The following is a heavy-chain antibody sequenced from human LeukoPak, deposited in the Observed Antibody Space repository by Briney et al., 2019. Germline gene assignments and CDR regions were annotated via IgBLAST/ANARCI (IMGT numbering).Heavy chain of an antibody. V-gene: IGHV3-23*01. D-gene: IGHD4-11*01. CDR3: AKDSYAMTTVTNN. Sequence: GGSLRLSCEASGFTFSSYAMSWVRQAPGKGLEWVSGIGGSGGSTYYADSVKGRFTISRDNSKNTLYLQMNSLRAEDTAVYYCAKDSYAMTTVTNNWGQGTLVTVSS. CDR1: GFTFSSYA. J-gene: IGHJ4*02. CDR2: IGGSGGST.